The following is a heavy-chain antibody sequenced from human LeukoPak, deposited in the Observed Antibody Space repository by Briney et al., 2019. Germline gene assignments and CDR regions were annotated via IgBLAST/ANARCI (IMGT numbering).Heavy chain of an antibody. J-gene: IGHJ4*02. CDR2: IRYDGSNK. Sequence: GGSLRLSCAASGFTFSSYEMNWVRQAPGKGLEWVAFIRYDGSNKYYADSVKGRFTISRDNSKNTLYLQMNSLRAEDTAVYYCAKSMDILTGYLWSLDYWGQGTLVTVSS. CDR1: GFTFSSYE. D-gene: IGHD3-9*01. CDR3: AKSMDILTGYLWSLDY. V-gene: IGHV3-30*02.